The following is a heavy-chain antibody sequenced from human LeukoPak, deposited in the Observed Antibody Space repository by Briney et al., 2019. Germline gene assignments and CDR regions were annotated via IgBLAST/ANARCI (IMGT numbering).Heavy chain of an antibody. CDR1: GFTFSAYS. CDR3: ARSNYYDSSGYDY. D-gene: IGHD3-22*01. Sequence: GGSLRLSCAVSGFTFSAYSMNWVRQAPGKGLEWISSISDDSSHIYYADSVKGRFAISRDNAKNSVYLQMNSLRAEDTAVYYCARSNYYDSSGYDYWGQGTLVTVSS. CDR2: ISDDSSHI. J-gene: IGHJ4*02. V-gene: IGHV3-21*01.